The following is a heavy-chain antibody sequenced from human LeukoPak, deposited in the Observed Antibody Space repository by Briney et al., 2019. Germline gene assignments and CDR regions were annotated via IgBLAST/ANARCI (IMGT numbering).Heavy chain of an antibody. Sequence: ASVKVSCKASGYSFTSYGISWVRQAPGQGLEWMGWISGYNGKTNYAQKFQGRVTMTTETSTSTAYVELRSLRSDDTAVYYCTGSRGRFGELLYWFDPWGQGTLVTVSS. CDR1: GYSFTSYG. J-gene: IGHJ5*02. CDR2: ISGYNGKT. V-gene: IGHV1-18*01. D-gene: IGHD3-10*01. CDR3: TGSRGRFGELLYWFDP.